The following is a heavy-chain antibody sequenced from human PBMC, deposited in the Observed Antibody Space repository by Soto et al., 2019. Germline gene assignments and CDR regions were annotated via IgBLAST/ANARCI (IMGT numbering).Heavy chain of an antibody. CDR3: IADPVGHYVRWFAP. CDR1: GFDFSKAW. J-gene: IGHJ5*02. CDR2: IKNNADGGTA. D-gene: IGHD3-10*02. Sequence: EVQLVESGGGLVKPGGSLRLSCVVSGFDFSKAWMTWVRQAPGKGPEWIGSIKNNADGGTADYAAPVKGRFFISREDSKYMLYLEMNSLTLENTALYYCIADPVGHYVRWFAPWGQGTLVTVSS. V-gene: IGHV3-15*01.